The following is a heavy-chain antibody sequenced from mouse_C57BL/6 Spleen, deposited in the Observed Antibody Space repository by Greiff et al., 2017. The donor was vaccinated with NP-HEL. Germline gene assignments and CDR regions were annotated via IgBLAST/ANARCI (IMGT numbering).Heavy chain of an antibody. Sequence: VQLQQPGPELVRPASSVYLSCKASGYTFTSYWMYWVKQRPGQSLVWIGNIYPSDSETHYNQKFKNKATLTVYKSSSTAYMQLSSVASEDSAVDCGARWGYGSSYDYFDYWGKGTTLTVAT. J-gene: IGHJ2*01. CDR1: GYTFTSYW. V-gene: IGHV1-61*01. CDR2: IYPSDSET. D-gene: IGHD1-1*01. CDR3: ARWGYGSSYDYFDY.